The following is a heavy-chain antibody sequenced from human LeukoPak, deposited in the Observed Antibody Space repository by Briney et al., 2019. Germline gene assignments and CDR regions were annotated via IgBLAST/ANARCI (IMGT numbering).Heavy chain of an antibody. Sequence: GGSLRLSCATSGFTFTNYGMHWVRQAPGKGLEWVAFIRYEETKEFYADSVKGRFTVSRDNSKSTLYLQMNSLRPEDTGVYCCAKAAVATGYHYTYYMDVWGNGTTVTIS. CDR2: IRYEETKE. D-gene: IGHD1-1*01. CDR1: GFTFTNYG. V-gene: IGHV3-30*02. J-gene: IGHJ6*03. CDR3: AKAAVATGYHYTYYMDV.